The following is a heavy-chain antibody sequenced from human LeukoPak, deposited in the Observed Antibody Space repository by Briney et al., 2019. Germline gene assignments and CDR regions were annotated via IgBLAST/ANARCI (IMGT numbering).Heavy chain of an antibody. CDR2: ISSSSSYI. D-gene: IGHD3/OR15-3a*01. Sequence: GGSLRLSCAASGFTFSSYSMNWVRQAPGKGLEWVSSISSSSSYIYYADSVKGRFTISRDNAKNSLYLQMNSLRAEDTAVYYCAKELKPRYYYFYYMDVWGKGTTVTVSS. V-gene: IGHV3-21*01. CDR3: AKELKPRYYYFYYMDV. J-gene: IGHJ6*03. CDR1: GFTFSSYS.